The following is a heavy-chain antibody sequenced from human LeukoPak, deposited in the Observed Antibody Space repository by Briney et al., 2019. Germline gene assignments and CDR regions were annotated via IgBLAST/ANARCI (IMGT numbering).Heavy chain of an antibody. CDR2: IIPMFGTA. D-gene: IGHD2-2*01. Sequence: SVKVSCKASGGTFSSYAISWVRQAPGQGLEWMGGIIPMFGTAKYAQKFQGRVTITADESTSTAYMELSSLRSEDTAVYYCARGRCSSTSCYSDYWGQGALVTVSS. V-gene: IGHV1-69*13. CDR3: ARGRCSSTSCYSDY. J-gene: IGHJ4*02. CDR1: GGTFSSYA.